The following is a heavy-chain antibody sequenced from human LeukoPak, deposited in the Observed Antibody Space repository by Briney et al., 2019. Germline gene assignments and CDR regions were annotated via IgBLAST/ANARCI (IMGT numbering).Heavy chain of an antibody. V-gene: IGHV3-21*01. D-gene: IGHD3-22*01. Sequence: GGSLRLSCAASGFTFSSYSMNWVRQAPGKGLEWVSSISSSSSYIYYADSVKGRFTISRDNAKNSLYLQMNSLRAEDTAVYYCAREQRAVDDTKNGKDWYFDLWGRGTLVTVSS. CDR3: AREQRAVDDTKNGKDWYFDL. CDR1: GFTFSSYS. CDR2: ISSSSSYI. J-gene: IGHJ2*01.